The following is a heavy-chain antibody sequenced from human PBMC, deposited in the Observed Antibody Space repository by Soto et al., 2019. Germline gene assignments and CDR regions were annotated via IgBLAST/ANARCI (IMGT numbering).Heavy chain of an antibody. CDR2: IIPILGIA. D-gene: IGHD5-12*01. Sequence: QVQLVQSGAEVKKPGSSVKVSCKASGGTFSSYTISWVRQAPGQGLEWMGRIIPILGIANYAQKFQGRVTITADKLTSTAYMEPSSLRSEDTAVYYCARESVGYGGYWGQGTLVTVSS. V-gene: IGHV1-69*08. J-gene: IGHJ4*02. CDR3: ARESVGYGGY. CDR1: GGTFSSYT.